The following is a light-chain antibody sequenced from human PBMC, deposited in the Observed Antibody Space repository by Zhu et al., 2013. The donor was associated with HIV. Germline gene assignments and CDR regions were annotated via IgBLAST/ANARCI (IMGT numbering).Light chain of an antibody. J-gene: IGKJ5*01. CDR3: QQYNNWLLT. CDR2: DAS. CDR1: QSVATN. V-gene: IGKV3D-15*01. Sequence: ETLMTQSPATLSLSPGDRATLSCRASQSVATNLAWYQQRPGQAPRLVIYDASRRATGIPARFSGSGSGTEFTLTINSLQSEDFAVYYCQQYNNWLLTFGQGTRLEIK.